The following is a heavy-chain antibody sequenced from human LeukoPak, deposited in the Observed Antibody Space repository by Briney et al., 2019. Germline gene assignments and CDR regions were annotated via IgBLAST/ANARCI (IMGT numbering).Heavy chain of an antibody. Sequence: GGSLRLSCAASGFTFSDHYMDWVRQAPGKGLEWVGRTRNKANSYTTEYAASVKGRFTIPRDDSKNSLYLQMNSLKTEDTAVYYCARVARGGFDPWGQGTLVTVSS. CDR1: GFTFSDHY. J-gene: IGHJ5*02. CDR2: TRNKANSYTT. V-gene: IGHV3-72*01. CDR3: ARVARGGFDP.